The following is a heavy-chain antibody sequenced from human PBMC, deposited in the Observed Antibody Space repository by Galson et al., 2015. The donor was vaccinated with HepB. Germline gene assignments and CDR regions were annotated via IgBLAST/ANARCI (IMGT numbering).Heavy chain of an antibody. D-gene: IGHD6-13*01. CDR3: TRLGDLSGYSSK. CDR2: IGSKAHNYAT. V-gene: IGHV3-73*01. Sequence: SLRLSCAASGFTFSGSAMHWVRQASGRGLEWVGRIGSKAHNYATAYVASVKGRFTISRDDSKSTAYLQMNSLKTEDTAVYYCTRLGDLSGYSSKWGQGTLVTVSS. J-gene: IGHJ4*02. CDR1: GFTFSGSA.